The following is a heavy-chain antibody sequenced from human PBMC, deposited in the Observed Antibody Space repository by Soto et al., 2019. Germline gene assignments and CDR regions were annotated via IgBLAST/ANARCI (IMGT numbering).Heavy chain of an antibody. CDR3: ARGGWRQIDY. V-gene: IGHV4-59*08. J-gene: IGHJ4*02. CDR2: IYYSGST. Sequence: QVQLQESGPGLVKPSETLSLTCSVSGGSIGRYYWSWIRQPPGKGLEWIGYIYYSGSTNYNPSRKSLVTISVDTSKNQFPLKLSSVTAADAAVYYCARGGWRQIDYWGQGTLVTVSS. D-gene: IGHD3-3*01. CDR1: GGSIGRYY.